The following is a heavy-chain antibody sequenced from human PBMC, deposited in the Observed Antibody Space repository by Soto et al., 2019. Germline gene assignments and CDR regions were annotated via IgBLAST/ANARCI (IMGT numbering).Heavy chain of an antibody. Sequence: SETLSLTCTVSGDSISTYYRSWIRQPPGKGLEWIGYIYYTGSSIYNPSLKSRVTISVDTSKNQFSLKLSSVTAADTAVYYCARAYDILAGPLSWFDPWGQGTLVTVSS. J-gene: IGHJ5*02. V-gene: IGHV4-59*01. CDR2: IYYTGSS. CDR3: ARAYDILAGPLSWFDP. D-gene: IGHD3-9*01. CDR1: GDSISTYY.